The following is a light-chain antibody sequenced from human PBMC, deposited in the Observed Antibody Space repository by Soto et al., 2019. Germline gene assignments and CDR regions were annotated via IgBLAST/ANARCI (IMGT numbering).Light chain of an antibody. CDR3: SSYTTNTNLI. CDR1: SSDIGAYNY. V-gene: IGLV2-14*01. Sequence: QSALTQPASVSGSPGQSITISCTGTSSDIGAYNYVSWYQQHPGKAPKLMIYDVTYRPSGVSNRFSGSKSGNTASLTISGLQAEDEADYYCSSYTTNTNLIFGGGTKLT. CDR2: DVT. J-gene: IGLJ2*01.